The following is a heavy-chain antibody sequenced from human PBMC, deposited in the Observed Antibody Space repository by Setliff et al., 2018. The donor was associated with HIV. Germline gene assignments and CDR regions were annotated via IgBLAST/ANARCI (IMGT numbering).Heavy chain of an antibody. CDR2: IYYSGST. Sequence: PSETLSLTCTVSGASISSSSYFWGWIRQPPGKGLEWIGSIYYSGSTHYNPSLKSRVTISVDTSKNQFSLKLSSVTAADTAVYYCARHYNVNYYVRKDFDNWGQGTLVTVSS. CDR3: ARHYNVNYYVRKDFDN. D-gene: IGHD1-26*01. J-gene: IGHJ4*02. V-gene: IGHV4-39*01. CDR1: GASISSSSYF.